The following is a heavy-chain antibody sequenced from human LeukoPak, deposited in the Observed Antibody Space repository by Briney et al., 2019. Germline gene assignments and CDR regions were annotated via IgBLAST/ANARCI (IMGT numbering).Heavy chain of an antibody. CDR3: ARGSILWINWFDP. Sequence: PSETLSLTWTVSGGSISRGSYYWSWIRQPAGKGLDRIGRIYTSGSTNYSPSLKSRVTISVDTSKNQSSLKLSSVTAADTAVYYWARGSILWINWFDPWGQGTLVTVSS. CDR2: IYTSGST. D-gene: IGHD2-21*01. J-gene: IGHJ5*02. V-gene: IGHV4-61*02. CDR1: GGSISRGSYY.